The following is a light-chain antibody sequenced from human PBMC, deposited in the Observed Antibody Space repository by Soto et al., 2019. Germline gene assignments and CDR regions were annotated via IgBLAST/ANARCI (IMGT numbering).Light chain of an antibody. V-gene: IGKV3-15*01. CDR2: GAS. CDR1: QSGSRN. Sequence: EIVITQFPATLSGSPGGRTHLSFKASQSGSRNLAWYQQKPGQAPRLLIYGASTRATGIPAMFSGSGSGTEFTLTISSLQSEDFAVYYCQQYYDWPITFGQGTRLDIK. J-gene: IGKJ5*01. CDR3: QQYYDWPIT.